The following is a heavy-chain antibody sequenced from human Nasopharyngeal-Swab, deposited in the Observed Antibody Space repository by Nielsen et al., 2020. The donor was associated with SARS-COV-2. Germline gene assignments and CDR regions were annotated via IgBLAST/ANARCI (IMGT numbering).Heavy chain of an antibody. CDR2: ISSSSSYI. D-gene: IGHD3-22*01. CDR1: GFTFSSYS. V-gene: IGHV3-21*04. CDR3: ASLNPMRY. J-gene: IGHJ4*02. Sequence: GESLKISCAASGFTFSSYSMNWVRQAPGKGLEWVSSISSSSSYIYYADSVKGRFTISRDNAKNSLYLQMNSLRAEDTAVYYCASLNPMRYWGQGTLVTVSS.